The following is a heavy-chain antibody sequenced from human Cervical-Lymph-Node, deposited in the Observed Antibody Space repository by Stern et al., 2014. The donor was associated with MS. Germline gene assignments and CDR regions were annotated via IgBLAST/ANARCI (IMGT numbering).Heavy chain of an antibody. CDR1: GYTFFNYA. D-gene: IGHD2-15*01. V-gene: IGHV7-4-1*02. Sequence: QVQLVQSGSGLKRPGASVKVSCKTSGYTFFNYAIHWVRQAPGQGLEWMGWVNTNTRTPTYAQGFTGRFVFSADIPARTAYLQISDLASYDTAVYFCAREDYSRSASEGFQHWGQGTLVAVSS. CDR2: VNTNTRTP. J-gene: IGHJ4*02. CDR3: AREDYSRSASEGFQH.